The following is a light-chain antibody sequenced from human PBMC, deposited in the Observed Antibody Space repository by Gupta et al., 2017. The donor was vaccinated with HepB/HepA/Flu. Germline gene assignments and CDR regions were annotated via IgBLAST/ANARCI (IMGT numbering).Light chain of an antibody. CDR3: QQYYNLPLI. J-gene: IGKJ4*01. CDR2: GAT. Sequence: DIQMTQSPSSLSASVGDRVTITCQASQDIRKYLNWYQQKPGKAPKLLISGATNLETGVPSRFSGSESGTDFTFTITSLQPEDIATYYCQQYYNLPLIFGGGTKVEIK. CDR1: QDIRKY. V-gene: IGKV1-33*01.